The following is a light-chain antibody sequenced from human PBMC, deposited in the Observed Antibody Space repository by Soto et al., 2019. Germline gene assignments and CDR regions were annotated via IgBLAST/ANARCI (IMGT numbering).Light chain of an antibody. CDR3: QQSDYSALT. CDR1: QSISTY. J-gene: IGKJ4*01. Sequence: DIQMTQSPSSLSAFVGDRVTITCRASQSISTYLNWYQQKPGNAPRVLIYAASRLESGVPSRFSGSGSGTDFILTINSLQPADLGTDYCQQSDYSALTFGGGTKVVIK. V-gene: IGKV1-39*01. CDR2: AAS.